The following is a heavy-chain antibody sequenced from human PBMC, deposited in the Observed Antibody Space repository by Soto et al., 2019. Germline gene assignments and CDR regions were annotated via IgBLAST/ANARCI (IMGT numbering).Heavy chain of an antibody. CDR1: GFTFSSYE. CDR2: ISSSGSTI. J-gene: IGHJ6*02. Sequence: PGGSLRLSCAASGFTFSSYEMNWVRQAPGKGLEWVSYISSSGSTIYYADSVKGRFTTSRDNAKNSLYLQMNSLRAEDTAVYYCAREPYSSSWYGEGYYYYYGMDVWGQGTTLTVSS. CDR3: AREPYSSSWYGEGYYYYYGMDV. V-gene: IGHV3-48*03. D-gene: IGHD6-13*01.